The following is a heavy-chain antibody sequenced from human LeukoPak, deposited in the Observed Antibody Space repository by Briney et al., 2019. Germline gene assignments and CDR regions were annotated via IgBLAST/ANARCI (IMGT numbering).Heavy chain of an antibody. CDR1: GVSISSYY. J-gene: IGHJ4*02. D-gene: IGHD6-13*01. Sequence: SETLSLTCTVSGVSISSYYWSWIRPPPAKGLEWIGYIYYSASTNYNPSLKSRVTISVDTSKNHFSLKLTSVTAADTAVYYCARQGGIAAAATNFDYWGQGTLVTVSS. CDR2: IYYSAST. V-gene: IGHV4-59*08. CDR3: ARQGGIAAAATNFDY.